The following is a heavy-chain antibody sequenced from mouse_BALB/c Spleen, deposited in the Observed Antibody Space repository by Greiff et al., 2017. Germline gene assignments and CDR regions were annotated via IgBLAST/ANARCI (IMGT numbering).Heavy chain of an antibody. CDR1: GFSLTGYG. D-gene: IGHD1-3*01. V-gene: IGHV2-6-7*01. CDR3: ARGGGKSLYNYAMDY. Sequence: QVQLKESGPGLVAPSQSLSITCTVSGFSLTGYGVNWVRQPPGKGLEWLGMIWGDGSTDYNSALKSRLSISKDNTKSQVFLKMNSLQTDDTARYYCARGGGKSLYNYAMDYWGQGTSVTVSS. CDR2: IWGDGST. J-gene: IGHJ4*01.